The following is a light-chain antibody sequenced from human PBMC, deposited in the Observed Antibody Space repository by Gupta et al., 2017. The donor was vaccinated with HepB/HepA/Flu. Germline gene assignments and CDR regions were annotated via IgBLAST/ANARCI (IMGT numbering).Light chain of an antibody. CDR1: QGISNR. CDR2: TAS. J-gene: IGKJ5*01. CDR3: QQANGFPVT. Sequence: DIQMTQSPSSLSAAVGATVTITCRASQGISNRLDWYQQKPGEAPKLLIYTASTLKSGVPSRFSGGGSGTDFTLTISNLQPEDFANYYCQQANGFPVTFGQGTLLEIK. V-gene: IGKV1-12*01.